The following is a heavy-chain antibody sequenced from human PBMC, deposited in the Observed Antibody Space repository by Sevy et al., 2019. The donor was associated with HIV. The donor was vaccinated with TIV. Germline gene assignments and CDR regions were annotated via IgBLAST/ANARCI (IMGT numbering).Heavy chain of an antibody. V-gene: IGHV3-13*01. CDR3: ARAYSSGWYDY. D-gene: IGHD6-19*01. Sequence: GGSLRLSCAASGFTFSSYDMHWVRQATGKGLEWVSAIGTAGDTYYPGSVKGRFTISRENPKNSLYLQMNSLRVGDTAVYYCARAYSSGWYDYWGQGTLVTVSS. CDR1: GFTFSSYD. J-gene: IGHJ4*02. CDR2: IGTAGDT.